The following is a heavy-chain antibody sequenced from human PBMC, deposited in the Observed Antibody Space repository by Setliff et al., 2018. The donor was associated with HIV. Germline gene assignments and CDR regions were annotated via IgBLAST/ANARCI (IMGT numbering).Heavy chain of an antibody. Sequence: PSETLSLTCTVSGGSISSYYGSWIRQPPGKGLEWIGYIYTSGSTNYNPSLKSRVTISVDTSKNQFSLKLSSVTAADTAVYYCARDTDDAFDIWGQGTMVTVSS. CDR3: ARDTDDAFDI. V-gene: IGHV4-4*08. CDR1: GGSISSYY. J-gene: IGHJ3*02. CDR2: IYTSGST.